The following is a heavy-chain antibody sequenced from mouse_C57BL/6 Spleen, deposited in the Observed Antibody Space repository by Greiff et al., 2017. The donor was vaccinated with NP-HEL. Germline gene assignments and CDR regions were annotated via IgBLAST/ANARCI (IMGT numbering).Heavy chain of an antibody. CDR3: AKRDSNSYYAMDY. D-gene: IGHD2-5*01. CDR1: GFSLTSYG. Sequence: QVQLKESGPGLVQPSQSLSITCTVSGFSLTSYGVHWVRQPPGKGLEWLGVIWSGGSTDYNAAFISRLSISKDNSKSQVFFKMNSLQADDTAIYYCAKRDSNSYYAMDYWGQGTSVTVSS. V-gene: IGHV2-4*01. CDR2: IWSGGST. J-gene: IGHJ4*01.